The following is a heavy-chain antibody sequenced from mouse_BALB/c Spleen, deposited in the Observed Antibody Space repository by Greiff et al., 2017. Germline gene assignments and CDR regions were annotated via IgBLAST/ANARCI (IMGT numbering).Heavy chain of an antibody. J-gene: IGHJ2*01. V-gene: IGHV5-6-5*01. Sequence: EVQGVESGGGLVKPGGSLKLSCAASGFTFSSYAMSWVRQTPEKRLEWVASISSGGSTYYPDSVKGRFTISRDNARNILYLQMSSLRSEDTAMYYCAREHFDYWGQGTTLTVSS. CDR2: ISSGGST. CDR1: GFTFSSYA. CDR3: AREHFDY.